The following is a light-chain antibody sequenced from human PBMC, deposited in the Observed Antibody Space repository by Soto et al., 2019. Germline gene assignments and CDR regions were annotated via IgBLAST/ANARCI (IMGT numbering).Light chain of an antibody. CDR2: GNI. CDR1: TSNIGGGYD. V-gene: IGLV1-40*01. Sequence: QSVLTQPPSVSGAPGQSVTISCTGTTSNIGGGYDVHWYQQLPGAAPKLLVYGNINRPSRVPDRFSGSKSDTSASLAITGLQAEDEAHYYCLSYDSSLSGWVFGGGTKVTVL. J-gene: IGLJ3*02. CDR3: LSYDSSLSGWV.